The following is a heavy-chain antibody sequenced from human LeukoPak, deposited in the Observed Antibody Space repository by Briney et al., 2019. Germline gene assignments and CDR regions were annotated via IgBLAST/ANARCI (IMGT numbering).Heavy chain of an antibody. D-gene: IGHD3-16*02. CDR3: ARDSGGYDYVWGSYRSPFDY. Sequence: GASVKVSCKASGYTFTSYAMNWVRQAPGQGLEWMGWINTNTGNPTYAQGFTGRFVFSLDTSVSTAYLQISSLKAEDTAVYYCARDSGGYDYVWGSYRSPFDYWGQGTLVTVSS. CDR1: GYTFTSYA. V-gene: IGHV7-4-1*02. CDR2: INTNTGNP. J-gene: IGHJ4*02.